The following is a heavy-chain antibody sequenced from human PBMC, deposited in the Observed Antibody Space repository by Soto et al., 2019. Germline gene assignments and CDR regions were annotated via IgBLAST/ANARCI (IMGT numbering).Heavy chain of an antibody. CDR2: INAGNGNT. CDR3: ARWRLTPVTPPGFDY. V-gene: IGHV1-3*01. Sequence: ASVKVSCKASGYTFTSYAMHWVRQAPGQRLEWMGWINAGNGNTKYSQKFQGRVTITRDTSASTAYMELSSLRSEDTAVYYCARWRLTPVTPPGFDYWGQGTLVTVSS. CDR1: GYTFTSYA. D-gene: IGHD4-17*01. J-gene: IGHJ4*02.